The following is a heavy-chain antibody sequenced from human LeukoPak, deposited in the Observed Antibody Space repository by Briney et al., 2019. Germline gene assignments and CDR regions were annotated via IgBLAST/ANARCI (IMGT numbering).Heavy chain of an antibody. D-gene: IGHD3-10*01. CDR3: ATESWFGEYNYYYYGMDV. V-gene: IGHV3-66*01. J-gene: IGHJ6*02. CDR2: IYSGGST. Sequence: PGGSLRLSCEASGFAVSARPMSWVRQAPGKGLEWVSVIYSGGSTYFADSVKGRFTISRDNSKNTLYLQMNSLRAEDTAVYYCATESWFGEYNYYYYGMDVWGQGTTVTVSS. CDR1: GFAVSARP.